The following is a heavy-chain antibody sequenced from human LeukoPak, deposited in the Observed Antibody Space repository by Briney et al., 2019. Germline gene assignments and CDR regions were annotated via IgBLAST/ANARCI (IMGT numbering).Heavy chain of an antibody. V-gene: IGHV3-23*01. J-gene: IGHJ4*02. Sequence: GGSLRLSCAASGLTFSKSWMSWVRQAPGQGLEWVATISGSGTYYLDSVKGRFTISRDDFRSTVYLQMNSLRADDTALYYCAKIPGDSFFDVWGQGTLVTVSS. CDR1: GLTFSKSW. CDR2: ISGSGT. D-gene: IGHD2-21*01. CDR3: AKIPGDSFFDV.